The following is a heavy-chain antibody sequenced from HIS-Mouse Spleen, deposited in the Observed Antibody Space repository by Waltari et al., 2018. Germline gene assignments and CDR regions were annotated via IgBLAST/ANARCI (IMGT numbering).Heavy chain of an antibody. V-gene: IGHV2-70*15. CDR2: IDWDDDK. CDR3: ARIQAGKLELPFDY. CDR1: GFSLSTSGMC. Sequence: QVTLRESGPALVKPTQTLTLTCTFSGFSLSTSGMCVSWIRQPPGKDLEWLARIDWDDDKYYSTSLKTRLTISKDTSKNQVVLTMTNMDPVDTATYYCARIQAGKLELPFDYWGQGTLVTVSS. D-gene: IGHD1-7*01. J-gene: IGHJ4*02.